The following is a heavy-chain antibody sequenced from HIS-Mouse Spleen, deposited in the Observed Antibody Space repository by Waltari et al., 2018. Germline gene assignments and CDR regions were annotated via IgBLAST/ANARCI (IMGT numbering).Heavy chain of an antibody. J-gene: IGHJ2*01. CDR2: IYYSGST. Sequence: QLQLQESGPGLVKPSETLSLTGTVSGCSISSISYYWGWIRQPPGKGLEWIGSIYYSGSTYYNPSLKSRVTISVDTSKNQFSLKLSSVTAADTAVYYCAREIPYSSSWYDWYFDLWGRGTLVTVSS. D-gene: IGHD6-13*01. CDR3: AREIPYSSSWYDWYFDL. CDR1: GCSISSISYY. V-gene: IGHV4-39*07.